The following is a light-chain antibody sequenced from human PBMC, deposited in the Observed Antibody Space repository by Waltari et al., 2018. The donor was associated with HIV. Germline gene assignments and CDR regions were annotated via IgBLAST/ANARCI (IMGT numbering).Light chain of an antibody. V-gene: IGLV1-44*01. CDR1: TSKIRSPS. CDR3: QSYDVSFSAI. Sequence: QPVLTLPPSTSGTPGQRVTISCSGSTSKIRSPSPKSFQLFPGTAPKPLMYVNDLCLPGVPDRFSGSKSGTSASLAITGLQADDEADYYCQSYDVSFSAIFGGGTKLTVL. CDR2: VND. J-gene: IGLJ2*01.